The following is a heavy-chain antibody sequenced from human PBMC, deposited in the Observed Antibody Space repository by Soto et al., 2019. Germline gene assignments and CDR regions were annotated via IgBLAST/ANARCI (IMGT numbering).Heavy chain of an antibody. Sequence: SAKLSWKDCGGTFGSYARSWVRQAPGQGLEWMGGIIPIFGTANYAQKFQGRVTITADESTSTAYMELSSLRSEDTAVYYCARVARLLWSGYYYYYYYGMDVWGQGTTVTVSS. CDR1: GGTFGSYA. V-gene: IGHV1-69*13. D-gene: IGHD3-3*01. CDR3: ARVARLLWSGYYYYYYYGMDV. CDR2: IIPIFGTA. J-gene: IGHJ6*02.